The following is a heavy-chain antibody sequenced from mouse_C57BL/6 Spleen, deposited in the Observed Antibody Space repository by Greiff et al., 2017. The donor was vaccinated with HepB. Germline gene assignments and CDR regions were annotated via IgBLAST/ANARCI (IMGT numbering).Heavy chain of an antibody. CDR2: IDPETGGT. V-gene: IGHV1-15*01. D-gene: IGHD1-2*01. Sequence: ESGAELVRPGASVTLSCKASGYTFTDYEMHWVKQTPVHGLEWIGAIDPETGGTAYNQKFKGKAILTADKSSSTAYMELRSLTSEDSAVYYCTRGDYYGPAWFAYWGQGTLVTVSA. CDR1: GYTFTDYE. CDR3: TRGDYYGPAWFAY. J-gene: IGHJ3*01.